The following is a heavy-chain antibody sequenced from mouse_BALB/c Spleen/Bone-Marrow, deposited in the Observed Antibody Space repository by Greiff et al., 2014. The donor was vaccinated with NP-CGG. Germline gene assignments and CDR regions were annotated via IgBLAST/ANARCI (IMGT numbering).Heavy chain of an antibody. CDR2: INPSTGYT. CDR1: GYNFISYW. Sequence: VNLVESGAELAKPGASVKMSCKASGYNFISYWMHWVKQRPGQGLEWIGYINPSTGYTEYNQKFKDKATLTADKSSSKAYMQLSSLTSEDSAVYYCARNYDYDGGYYAVDYWGQGTSVTVSS. CDR3: ARNYDYDGGYYAVDY. V-gene: IGHV1-7*01. J-gene: IGHJ4*01. D-gene: IGHD2-4*01.